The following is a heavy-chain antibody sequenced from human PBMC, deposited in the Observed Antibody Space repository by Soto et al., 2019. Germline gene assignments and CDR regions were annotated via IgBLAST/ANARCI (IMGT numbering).Heavy chain of an antibody. V-gene: IGHV4-4*07. D-gene: IGHD6-13*01. CDR1: GGSISSDY. CDR2: IYIRENT. J-gene: IGHJ4*01. CDR3: ARGVGRSSWTSFDS. Sequence: PSETLSLSSTVYGGSISSDYWSWIRQPAGKGLEWIGRIYIRENTHYNPSLRSRVSMSLDTSKNQLSLNLSSVTAADTAVYYCARGVGRSSWTSFDSWGQGTLVTVSS.